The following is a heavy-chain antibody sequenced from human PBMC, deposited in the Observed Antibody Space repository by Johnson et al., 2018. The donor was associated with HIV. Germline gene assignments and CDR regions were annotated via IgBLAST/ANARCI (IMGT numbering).Heavy chain of an antibody. Sequence: VQLVESGGGVVRPGGSLRLSCAASGLTVSSNYMSWVRQAPGKGLEWVSVIYSGGSTYYADSVKGRFTISRDNSKNTLYLQMNSLRAEDTAVYYCAREQWADAFDIWGQGTMVTVSS. J-gene: IGHJ3*02. CDR3: AREQWADAFDI. D-gene: IGHD6-19*01. V-gene: IGHV3-66*01. CDR2: IYSGGST. CDR1: GLTVSSNY.